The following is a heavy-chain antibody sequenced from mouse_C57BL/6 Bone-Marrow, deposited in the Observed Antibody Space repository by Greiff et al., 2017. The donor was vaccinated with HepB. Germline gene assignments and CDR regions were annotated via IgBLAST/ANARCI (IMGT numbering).Heavy chain of an antibody. D-gene: IGHD1-1*01. Sequence: VQLQQSGAELVRPGASVKLSCTASGFNIKDDYMHWVKQRPEQGLEWIGWIDPENGDTEYASKFQGKATITAETASNTAYLQLSSLTSEDTAVYYCTSNPLYYYGSSYWYFDVWGTGTTVTVSS. CDR2: IDPENGDT. CDR1: GFNIKDDY. J-gene: IGHJ1*03. CDR3: TSNPLYYYGSSYWYFDV. V-gene: IGHV14-4*01.